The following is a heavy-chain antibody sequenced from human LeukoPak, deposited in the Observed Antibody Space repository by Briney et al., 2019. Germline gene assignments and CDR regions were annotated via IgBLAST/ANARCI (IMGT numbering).Heavy chain of an antibody. J-gene: IGHJ4*02. V-gene: IGHV4-39*01. Sequence: LETLSLTCTVSGGSISSSSYYWCWIRQPPGKGLEWIGGIYYSGSTYYSPSLKSRVPISVDTSKNQFSLKLSSVTAADTAVYYCARVEGLRGYDYSGDYWGQGTLVTVSS. CDR1: GGSISSSSYY. D-gene: IGHD5-12*01. CDR3: ARVEGLRGYDYSGDY. CDR2: IYYSGST.